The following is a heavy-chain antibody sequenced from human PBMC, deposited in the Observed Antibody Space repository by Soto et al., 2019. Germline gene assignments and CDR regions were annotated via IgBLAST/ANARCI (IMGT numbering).Heavy chain of an antibody. CDR2: IYTGDSET. V-gene: IGHV5-51*01. CDR3: ARLGFPGAIYFDS. CDR1: GYNFTTFW. Sequence: GESLKISCKGSGYNFTTFWIGWVRPVPGKGLEWMGIIYTGDSETKYSPDFEGQVTISADRSTNTAYLQWRSLRASDTAMYYCARLGFPGAIYFDSWGLGTLVTVSS. J-gene: IGHJ4*02.